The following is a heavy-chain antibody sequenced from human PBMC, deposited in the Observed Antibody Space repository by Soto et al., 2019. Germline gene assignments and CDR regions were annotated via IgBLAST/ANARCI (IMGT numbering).Heavy chain of an antibody. D-gene: IGHD2-15*01. CDR1: GGNVSSYR. J-gene: IGHJ3*02. V-gene: IGHV5-51*07. Sequence: GDSETLSDTRCGGNVSSYRRWPDHSNHGKGLEWVGIIYPGNSNTMYSPSFQGQVTISADTALSTTYLQWDTLKPSDTAIYFCASDSHCDGGNCPMGGFDMWGQGTMVIGSS. CDR3: ASDSHCDGGNCPMGGFDM. CDR2: IYPGNSNT.